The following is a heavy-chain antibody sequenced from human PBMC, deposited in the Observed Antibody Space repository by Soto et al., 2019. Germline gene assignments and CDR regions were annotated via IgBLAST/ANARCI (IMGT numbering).Heavy chain of an antibody. CDR1: GFTFSSYS. D-gene: IGHD3-10*01. J-gene: IGHJ6*02. CDR2: ISSSSSYI. CDR3: ATGMGSGSPRVDKNMDV. V-gene: IGHV3-21*01. Sequence: NPGGSLRLSCAASGFTFSSYSMNWVRQAPGKGPEWVSSISSSSSYIYYADSVKGRFTISRDNAKNSLYLQMNSLRAEDTAVYYCATGMGSGSPRVDKNMDVWGQGTTVTVSS.